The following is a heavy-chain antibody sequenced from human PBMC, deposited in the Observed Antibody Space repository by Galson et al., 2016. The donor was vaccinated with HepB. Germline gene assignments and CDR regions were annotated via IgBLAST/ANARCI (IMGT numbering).Heavy chain of an antibody. CDR3: VRDRKYASPWYLDS. J-gene: IGHJ4*02. CDR2: IHESETT. V-gene: IGHV4-38-2*02. Sequence: ETLSLTCTVSGYSISSGYHWGWVRQPPGKGLEWLGSIHESETTYNNPSLKSRVTISMDTSKDQFSLKLTSVTAADTAIYYCVRDRKYASPWYLDSWGQGTLVTVSS. D-gene: IGHD2-2*01. CDR1: GYSISSGYH.